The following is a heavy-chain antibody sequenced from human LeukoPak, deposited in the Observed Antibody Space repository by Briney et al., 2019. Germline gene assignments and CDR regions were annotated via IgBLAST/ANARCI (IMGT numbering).Heavy chain of an antibody. V-gene: IGHV4-59*08. J-gene: IGHJ6*03. D-gene: IGHD2-2*01. CDR1: GGSISSYY. CDR3: ARARYCSSTSCYHYYYYYYMDV. CDR2: IYYSGST. Sequence: SETLSLTCTVSGGSISSYYWSWIRQPPGKGLEWIGYIYYSGSTNYNPSLKSRVTISVDTSKNQFSLELSSVTAADTAVYYCARARYCSSTSCYHYYYYYYMDVWGKGTTVTVS.